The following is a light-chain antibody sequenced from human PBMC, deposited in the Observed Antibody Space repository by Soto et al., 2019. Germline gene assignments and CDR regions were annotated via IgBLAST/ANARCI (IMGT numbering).Light chain of an antibody. CDR3: SSYTTSSTQV. V-gene: IGLV2-14*03. CDR1: SSDVGGYDY. CDR2: DVI. Sequence: QPVLTQPASVSGSPGQSITISCTGTSSDVGGYDYVSWYQQQPGKAPKLMIYDVINRPSGVSNRFSGSKSGNTASLTISGLQPEDEADYYCSSYTTSSTQVFGTGTKLTVL. J-gene: IGLJ1*01.